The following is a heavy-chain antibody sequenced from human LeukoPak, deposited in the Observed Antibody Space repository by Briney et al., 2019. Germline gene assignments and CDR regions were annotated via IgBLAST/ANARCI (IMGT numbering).Heavy chain of an antibody. CDR2: WYYSGST. J-gene: IGHJ3*02. CDR3: ARTNAFDI. V-gene: IGHV4-59*08. Sequence: SETLSLTCTVSGGSISGYYWSWIRQPPGKGLEWIGFWYYSGSTNYNPSLKSRVTISVDTPMSQFSLNLSSVTAADTALYYCARTNAFDIWGQGTMVTVSS. CDR1: GGSISGYY.